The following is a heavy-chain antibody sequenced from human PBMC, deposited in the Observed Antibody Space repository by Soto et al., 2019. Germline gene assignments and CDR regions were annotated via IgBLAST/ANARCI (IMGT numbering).Heavy chain of an antibody. CDR3: AKGTTRFDY. CDR1: GYTFTTYG. Sequence: ASVKVSCKASGYTFTTYGISWVRQAPGQGLEWMGWMNTHNGNTKYAQRLQGRVTMTTDTSTSTVYMELRDLRSDDTAVYYCAKGTTRFDYWGQGTQVTVSS. V-gene: IGHV1-18*01. D-gene: IGHD1-1*01. CDR2: MNTHNGNT. J-gene: IGHJ4*02.